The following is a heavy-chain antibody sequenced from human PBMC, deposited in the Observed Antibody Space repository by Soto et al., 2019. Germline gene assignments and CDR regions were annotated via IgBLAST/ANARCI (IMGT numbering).Heavy chain of an antibody. Sequence: QVTLKESGPVLVKPTETLTLTCTVSGFSLSNARMGVSWIRQPPGKALEWLAHIFSNDEKSYRTSLKSRLTISKDTSKSQVVLTMTNIDPVDTATYYCARMGNYDSSGYYDYYYGMDVWGQGTTVTVSS. CDR1: GFSLSNARMG. J-gene: IGHJ6*02. V-gene: IGHV2-26*01. CDR2: IFSNDEK. D-gene: IGHD3-22*01. CDR3: ARMGNYDSSGYYDYYYGMDV.